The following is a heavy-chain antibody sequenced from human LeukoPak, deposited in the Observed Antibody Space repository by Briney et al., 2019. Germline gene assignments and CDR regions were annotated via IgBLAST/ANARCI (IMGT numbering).Heavy chain of an antibody. V-gene: IGHV1-8*01. CDR2: MNPNSGNT. CDR1: GYTFTSYD. J-gene: IGHJ5*02. Sequence: ASVKVSCKASGYTFTSYDINWVRQATGQGLEWMGWMNPNSGNTGNAQKFQGRVTMTRNTSISTAYMELSSLRSEDTAVYYCAGGRSLYYDSSGYYQNWFDPWGQGTLVTVSS. D-gene: IGHD3-22*01. CDR3: AGGRSLYYDSSGYYQNWFDP.